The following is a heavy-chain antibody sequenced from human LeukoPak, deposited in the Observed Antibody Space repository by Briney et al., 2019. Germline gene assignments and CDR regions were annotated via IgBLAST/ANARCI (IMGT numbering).Heavy chain of an antibody. D-gene: IGHD3-9*01. V-gene: IGHV3-23*01. CDR2: ITGSGGNT. CDR1: GFTFSYYY. CDR3: AKWGDYDVLTGYYVSDY. J-gene: IGHJ4*02. Sequence: GGSLRLSCAASGFTFSYYYMSGVRQAPGKGLEWVSAITGSGGNTYYADSVKGRFTISRDNSKNTVFLQMNSLRAEDTAVYYCAKWGDYDVLTGYYVSDYWGQGTLVTVSS.